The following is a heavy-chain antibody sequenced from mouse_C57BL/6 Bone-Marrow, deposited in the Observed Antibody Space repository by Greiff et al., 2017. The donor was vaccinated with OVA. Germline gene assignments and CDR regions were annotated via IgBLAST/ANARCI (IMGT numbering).Heavy chain of an antibody. CDR1: GYAFSSYW. J-gene: IGHJ2*01. D-gene: IGHD1-1*01. Sequence: VQLKESGAELVKPGASVKISCKASGYAFSSYWMNWVKQRPGKGLEWIGQIYPGDGDTNYNGKFKGKATLTADKSSSTAYMQLSSLTSEDSAVYFCARGVYYGPDYWGQGTTLTVSS. V-gene: IGHV1-80*01. CDR2: IYPGDGDT. CDR3: ARGVYYGPDY.